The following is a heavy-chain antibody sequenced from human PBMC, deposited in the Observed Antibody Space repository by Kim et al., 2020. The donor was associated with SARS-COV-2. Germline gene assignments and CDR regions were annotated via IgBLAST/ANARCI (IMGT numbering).Heavy chain of an antibody. V-gene: IGHV3-23*01. J-gene: IGHJ4*02. Sequence: GGSLRLSCAASGFTFSNYGMSWVRQAPGKGLEWVSAIRGSVGGRTSEDSAQGRCTITRENSKTTLYLQMKSMSVEATAVYYYSRNTERRQLELHYWGQGT. CDR3: SRNTERRQLELHY. D-gene: IGHD1-7*01. CDR2: IRGSVGGR. CDR1: GFTFSNYG.